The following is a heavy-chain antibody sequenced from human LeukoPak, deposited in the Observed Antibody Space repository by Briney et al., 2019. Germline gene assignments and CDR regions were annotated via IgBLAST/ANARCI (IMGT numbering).Heavy chain of an antibody. V-gene: IGHV1-69*05. CDR3: AREDSGSHGALFDI. J-gene: IGHJ3*02. Sequence: ASVKVSCKASGGTFSSYAISWVRQASGQGLEWMGGIIPIFGTANYAQKFQGRVTITTDESTSTAYMELSSLRSEDTAVYYCAREDSGSHGALFDIWGQGTMVTVSS. D-gene: IGHD1-26*01. CDR1: GGTFSSYA. CDR2: IIPIFGTA.